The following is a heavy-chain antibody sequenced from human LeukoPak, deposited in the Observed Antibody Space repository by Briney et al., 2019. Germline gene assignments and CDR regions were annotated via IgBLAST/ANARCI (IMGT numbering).Heavy chain of an antibody. CDR2: IFYSGNT. Sequence: PSETLSLTCAVSGGSISSYCWSWIRQPPGKGLEWIGYIFYSGNTKYNPSLKSRLTISVDTSKNQFSLKLSSVTAADTAVYYCARHDGNWNRGFDYWGQGTLVTVSS. J-gene: IGHJ4*02. CDR3: ARHDGNWNRGFDY. CDR1: GGSISSYC. D-gene: IGHD1-1*01. V-gene: IGHV4-59*08.